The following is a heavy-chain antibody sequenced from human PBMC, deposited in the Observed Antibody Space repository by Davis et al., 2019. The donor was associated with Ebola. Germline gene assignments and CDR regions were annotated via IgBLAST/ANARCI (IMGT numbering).Heavy chain of an antibody. D-gene: IGHD2-2*01. V-gene: IGHV1-18*01. CDR3: ARESIVVVPAAMGSGYYYYGMDV. Sequence: AASVKVSCKASGYTFTSYGISWVRQAPGQGLEWMGWISAYNGNTNYAQKLQGRVTMTTDTSTSTAYMELRSLRSDDTAVYYCARESIVVVPAAMGSGYYYYGMDVWGQGTTVTVSS. J-gene: IGHJ6*02. CDR2: ISAYNGNT. CDR1: GYTFTSYG.